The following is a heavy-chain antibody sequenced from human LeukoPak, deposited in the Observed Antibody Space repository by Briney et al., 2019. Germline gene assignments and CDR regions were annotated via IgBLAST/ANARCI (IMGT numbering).Heavy chain of an antibody. Sequence: GASVKVSCKVSGYTLTELSMHWVRPAPGKGLEWMGGFDPEDGEKIYAQKFQGRVTMTEDTSTDTAYMELSSLRSEATAVYYCATGAAADPYYFDYWGQGTLVTVSS. CDR1: GYTLTELS. CDR2: FDPEDGEK. V-gene: IGHV1-24*01. D-gene: IGHD6-13*01. J-gene: IGHJ4*02. CDR3: ATGAAADPYYFDY.